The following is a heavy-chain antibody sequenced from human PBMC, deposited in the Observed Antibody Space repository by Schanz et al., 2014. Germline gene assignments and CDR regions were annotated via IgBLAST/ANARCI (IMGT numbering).Heavy chain of an antibody. CDR2: IDYLGDT. Sequence: EVQLVESGGGLVQPGGSLRLSCAASGFTLSNSDMHWVRQGTGKGLEWVSTIDYLGDTYYPDSVKGRFTVSRDSGQNSLYLQMNSLRAGDTAVYYCARGTDWNLHYWGQGALVTVSS. V-gene: IGHV3-13*01. CDR3: ARGTDWNLHY. D-gene: IGHD1-1*01. CDR1: GFTLSNSD. J-gene: IGHJ4*02.